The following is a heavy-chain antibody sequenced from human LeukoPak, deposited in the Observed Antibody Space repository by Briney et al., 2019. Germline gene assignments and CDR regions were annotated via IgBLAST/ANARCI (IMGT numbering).Heavy chain of an antibody. D-gene: IGHD3-9*01. J-gene: IGHJ6*03. CDR3: AARYSNYYYYYMDV. CDR2: ISGSGGST. V-gene: IGHV3-23*01. Sequence: GGSLRLSCAASGFTFSSYWMSWVRQAPGKGLEWVSAISGSGGSTYYADSVKGRFTISRDNSKNTLYLQMNSLRAEDTAVYYCAARYSNYYYYYMDVWGKGTTVTVSS. CDR1: GFTFSSYW.